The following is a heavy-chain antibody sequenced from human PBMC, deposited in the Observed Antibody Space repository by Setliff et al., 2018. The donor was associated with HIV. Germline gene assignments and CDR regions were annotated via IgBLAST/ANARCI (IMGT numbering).Heavy chain of an antibody. CDR2: ISSSSSYI. J-gene: IGHJ4*02. CDR3: ARGTVGATFLHNDY. V-gene: IGHV3-21*05. D-gene: IGHD1-26*01. CDR1: GFTFSNYE. Sequence: GGSLRLSCAASGFTFSNYEMNWVRQAPGKGLEWVSYISSSSSYIYYADSVKGRFTISRDNAKNSLYLQMNSLRAEDTAVYYCARGTVGATFLHNDYWGQGTLVTVSS.